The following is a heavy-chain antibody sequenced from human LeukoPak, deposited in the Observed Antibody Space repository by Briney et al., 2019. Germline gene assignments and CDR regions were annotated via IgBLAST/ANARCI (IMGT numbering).Heavy chain of an antibody. J-gene: IGHJ4*02. CDR2: ISHDGSVE. Sequence: GGSLRLSCAASGITFHRCVMHWVRQAPGEGLEWVARISHDGSVENYADSVKGRFTISRDNAKNSLYLQMNSLRAEDTAVYYCARGARDSSGYIDYWGRGTLVTVSS. CDR1: GITFHRCV. CDR3: ARGARDSSGYIDY. D-gene: IGHD3-22*01. V-gene: IGHV3-30*03.